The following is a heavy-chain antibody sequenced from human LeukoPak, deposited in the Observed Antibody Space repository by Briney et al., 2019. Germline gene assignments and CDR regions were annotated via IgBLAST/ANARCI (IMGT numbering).Heavy chain of an antibody. CDR2: IYSGGSK. D-gene: IGHD5-24*01. Sequence: GGSLRLSCAASGFTVSSNYMSWVRQAPGKGLEWVSLIYSGGSKYYAASVKGRFTISRDNSKNTLYLQMNSLRAEDTAVYYCASRDKGYYYGMDVWGQGTTVTVSS. CDR1: GFTVSSNY. CDR3: ASRDKGYYYGMDV. J-gene: IGHJ6*02. V-gene: IGHV3-66*01.